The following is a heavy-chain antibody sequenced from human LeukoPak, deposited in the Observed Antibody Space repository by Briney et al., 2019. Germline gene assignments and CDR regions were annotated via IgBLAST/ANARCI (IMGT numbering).Heavy chain of an antibody. V-gene: IGHV4-39*01. CDR3: ARLTSNIPKYFDY. Sequence: SETLSLTCTVSGGSVSSSRYYWGWIRQPPGKGLEWIGSIYYSGSTYYNPSLKSRVTISVDTSKNHFSLKLSSVTAADTAVYYCARLTSNIPKYFDYWGQGTLVTVSS. CDR2: IYYSGST. J-gene: IGHJ4*02. D-gene: IGHD2-2*02. CDR1: GGSVSSSRYY.